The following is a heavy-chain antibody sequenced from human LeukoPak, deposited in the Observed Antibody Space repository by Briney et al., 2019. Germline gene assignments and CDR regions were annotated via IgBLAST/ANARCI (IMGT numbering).Heavy chain of an antibody. CDR2: INPNSGGT. CDR3: ARGDIVATVADY. Sequence: ASVKLSCKASGYTFTGYYMHLVRQAPGQGLEWMGWINPNSGGTNYAQKFQGRVTMTRDTSISTAYMELSRLRSDDTAVYYCARGDIVATVADYWGQGTLVTVSS. CDR1: GYTFTGYY. J-gene: IGHJ4*02. D-gene: IGHD5-12*01. V-gene: IGHV1-2*02.